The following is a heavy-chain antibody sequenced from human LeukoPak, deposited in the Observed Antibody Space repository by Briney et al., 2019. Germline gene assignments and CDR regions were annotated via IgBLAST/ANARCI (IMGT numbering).Heavy chain of an antibody. V-gene: IGHV3-30-3*01. CDR3: ARDLSERYSIDH. J-gene: IGHJ4*02. D-gene: IGHD2-15*01. CDR1: GFTFRSHA. Sequence: GGSLRLSCAASGFTFRSHAMHWVRQAPGKGLECVAFISYDGSTIYYADSVKGRLYISRDNSKNTLYVQMNSLRPEDTAVYYCARDLSERYSIDHWGQGTLVTVPS. CDR2: ISYDGSTI.